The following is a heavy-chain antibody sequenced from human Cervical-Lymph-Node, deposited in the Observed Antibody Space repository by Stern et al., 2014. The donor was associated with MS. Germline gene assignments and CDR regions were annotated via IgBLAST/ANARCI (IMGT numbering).Heavy chain of an antibody. CDR3: ARDLRDYGAQF. V-gene: IGHV4-61*02. Sequence: QVQLGQSGPGLMKPSQTLSLTCTVAGDSISSGAYYWSWIRQPAGKGLEWIGRIYPATGNTFYNPSRRGRVTISLDTSKNQFSLRLSTVTASDTAVYYCARDLRDYGAQFWGQGTLVTVSS. CDR2: IYPATGNT. CDR1: GDSISSGAYY. J-gene: IGHJ4*02. D-gene: IGHD4-17*01.